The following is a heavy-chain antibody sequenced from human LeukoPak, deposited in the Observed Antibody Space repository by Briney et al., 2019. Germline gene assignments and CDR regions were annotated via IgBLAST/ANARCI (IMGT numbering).Heavy chain of an antibody. Sequence: GGSLRLSCAASRFTFTNYNMNWVRQAPGKGLEWVSSITSTTNYMDYADSVKGRFTISRDNAKNSLYLQMNSLRADDTAIYYCARSLLPSAFGYWGQGTLVTVSS. J-gene: IGHJ4*02. D-gene: IGHD2-2*01. V-gene: IGHV3-21*01. CDR2: ITSTTNYM. CDR1: RFTFTNYN. CDR3: ARSLLPSAFGY.